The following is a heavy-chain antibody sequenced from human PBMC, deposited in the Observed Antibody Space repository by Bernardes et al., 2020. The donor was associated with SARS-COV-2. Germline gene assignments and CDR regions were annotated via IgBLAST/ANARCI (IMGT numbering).Heavy chain of an antibody. V-gene: IGHV3-30*18. Sequence: GGSLRLSCAASGFTFSSYGMHWVRLAPGKGLEWVAVISYDGSNKYYADSVKGRFTISRDNSKNTLYLQMNSLRAEDTAVYYCAKETGYDPNDAFDIWGQGTMVTVSS. CDR1: GFTFSSYG. CDR2: ISYDGSNK. CDR3: AKETGYDPNDAFDI. D-gene: IGHD5-12*01. J-gene: IGHJ3*02.